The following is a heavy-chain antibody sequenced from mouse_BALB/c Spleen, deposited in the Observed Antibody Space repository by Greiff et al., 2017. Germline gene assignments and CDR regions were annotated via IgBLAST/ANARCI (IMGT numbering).Heavy chain of an antibody. CDR3: ARLDGTGAMDY. J-gene: IGHJ4*01. Sequence: DVHLVESGGDLVKPGGSLKLSCAASGFTFSSYGMSWVRQTPDKRLEWVATISSGGSYTYYPDSVKGRFTISRDNAKNTLYLQMSSLKSEDTAMYYCARLDGTGAMDYWGQGTSVTVSS. CDR2: ISSGGSYT. CDR1: GFTFSSYG. V-gene: IGHV5-6*01. D-gene: IGHD3-3*01.